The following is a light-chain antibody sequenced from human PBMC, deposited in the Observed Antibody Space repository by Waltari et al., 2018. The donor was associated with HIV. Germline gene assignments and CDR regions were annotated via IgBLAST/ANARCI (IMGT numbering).Light chain of an antibody. CDR1: PCQIAGDY. CDR2: QTG. J-gene: IGLJ1*01. V-gene: IGLV1-47*01. Sequence: QPVLTQPPSASGTPGQRLPLACCTIAPCQIAGDYVLCFQQLPGATPTRRIHQTGQRPSWVTDRCSGSKSGTSPSLAISGLRSEDEAHYYCAAWDDSLGGYVFGTGTKVTVL. CDR3: AAWDDSLGGYV.